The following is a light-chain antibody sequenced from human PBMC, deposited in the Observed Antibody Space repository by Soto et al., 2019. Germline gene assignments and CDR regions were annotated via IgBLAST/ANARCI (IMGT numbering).Light chain of an antibody. V-gene: IGLV1-40*01. CDR2: GNI. Sequence: QSVLTQPPSVSGAPGQRVTISCTGSSADIGAGFDVHWYQQLPGTAPKLLIYGNINRPSGVPDRFSASKSGTSASLAIIGLRAEDEADYYCQSYDSSLSGRYVFGTGTKVTVL. CDR3: QSYDSSLSGRYV. J-gene: IGLJ1*01. CDR1: SADIGAGFD.